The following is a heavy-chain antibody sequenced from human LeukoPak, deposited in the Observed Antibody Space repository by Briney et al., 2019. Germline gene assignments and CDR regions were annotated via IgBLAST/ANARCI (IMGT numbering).Heavy chain of an antibody. J-gene: IGHJ4*02. Sequence: GGSLRLSCAASGFTFSSYEMNWVRQAPGKGLEWVSYISSSGSTIYYADSVEGRFTISRDNAKNSLYLQMNSLRAEDTAVYYCARRRSRPPIHCSGGSCIDYWGQGTLVTVSS. CDR3: ARRRSRPPIHCSGGSCIDY. V-gene: IGHV3-48*03. CDR2: ISSSGSTI. CDR1: GFTFSSYE. D-gene: IGHD2-15*01.